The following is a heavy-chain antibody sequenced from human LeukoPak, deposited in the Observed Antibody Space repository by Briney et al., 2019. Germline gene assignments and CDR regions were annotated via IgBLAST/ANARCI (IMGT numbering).Heavy chain of an antibody. CDR3: TRDGVFDY. Sequence: GGALRLTCAASGFTIISYYMHWVRRPPAKGPEWVAGISYEGRNKHYAASIKGRFTISRDNSKNTLYLQMNSLRAEDRAVYYCTRDGVFDYWGQGTLVTVSS. V-gene: IGHV3-30*03. J-gene: IGHJ4*02. D-gene: IGHD3-3*01. CDR1: GFTIISYY. CDR2: ISYEGRNK.